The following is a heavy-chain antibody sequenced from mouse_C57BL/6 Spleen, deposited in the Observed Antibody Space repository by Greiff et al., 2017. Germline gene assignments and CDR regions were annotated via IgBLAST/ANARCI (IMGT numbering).Heavy chain of an antibody. V-gene: IGHV5-6*02. J-gene: IGHJ4*01. CDR1: GFTFSSYG. CDR3: ARHSPMDY. CDR2: ISSGGSYT. Sequence: EVKLVESGGDLVKPGGSLKLSCAASGFTFSSYGMSWVRQTPDKRLEWVATISSGGSYTYYPDSVKGRFTISRDNAKNTLYLQMSSLKSEDTAMYYCARHSPMDYWGQGTSVTVSS.